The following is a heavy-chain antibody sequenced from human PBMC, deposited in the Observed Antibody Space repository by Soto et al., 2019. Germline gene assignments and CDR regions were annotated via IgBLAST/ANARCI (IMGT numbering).Heavy chain of an antibody. D-gene: IGHD5-12*01. J-gene: IGHJ4*02. CDR3: ARENGVEMATNPWADFQYYFDY. Sequence: QVQLVQSGAEVKKPGSSVKVSCKASGGTFSSYAISWVRQAPGQGLEWMGGSIPIFGTANYAQKFQGRVTITADESTSTAYVELSSLRSEDMVVYYCARENGVEMATNPWADFQYYFDYWGQGTLVAVSS. CDR2: SIPIFGTA. V-gene: IGHV1-69*01. CDR1: GGTFSSYA.